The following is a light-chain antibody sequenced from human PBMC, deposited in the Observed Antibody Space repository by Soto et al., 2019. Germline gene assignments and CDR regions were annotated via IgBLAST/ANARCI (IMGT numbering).Light chain of an antibody. J-gene: IGLJ1*01. CDR3: QVWDSGSDHYV. Sequence: SYELAQPPSVSVAPGQTAKIPCGGDDIGSKSVHWYRQRPGQAPVLVVFDDFDRPSAIPERFSGSNSGNTATLTISRVEAGDEADYYCQVWDSGSDHYVFGTGTKLTVL. CDR2: DDF. V-gene: IGLV3-21*02. CDR1: DIGSKS.